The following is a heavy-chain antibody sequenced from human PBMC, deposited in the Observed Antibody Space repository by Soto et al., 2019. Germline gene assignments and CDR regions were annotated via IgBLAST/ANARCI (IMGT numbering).Heavy chain of an antibody. Sequence: QITLKESGPTLVKPTQTLTLTCTFSGFSLSTSGVGVGWVRQPPGKALEWLALIYWDDDKRYSPSLKSRLTITKDTYKNQVVLTMTNMDPVDTATCYCVRVLWFGELSWGQGTLVTVSS. V-gene: IGHV2-5*02. D-gene: IGHD3-10*01. CDR3: VRVLWFGELS. CDR2: IYWDDDK. CDR1: GFSLSTSGVG. J-gene: IGHJ4*02.